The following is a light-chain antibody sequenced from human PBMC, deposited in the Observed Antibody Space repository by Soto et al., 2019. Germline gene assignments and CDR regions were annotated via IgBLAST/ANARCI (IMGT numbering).Light chain of an antibody. CDR2: EVS. J-gene: IGLJ2*01. CDR1: SSDVGGYNY. V-gene: IGLV2-14*01. CDR3: SSYTSSSTVV. Sequence: QSALTQPASVSGSPGQSITISCTGTSSDVGGYNYVSWYQQHPGKAPKLMIYEVSNRPSGVSNRFSGSKSGNTASLTISGLQAEDEGYYSCSSYTSSSTVVFGGGTKLTVL.